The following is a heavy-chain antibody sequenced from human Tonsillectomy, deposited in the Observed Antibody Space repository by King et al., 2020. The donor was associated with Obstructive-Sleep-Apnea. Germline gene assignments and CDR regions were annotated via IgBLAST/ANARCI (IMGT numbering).Heavy chain of an antibody. D-gene: IGHD1/OR15-1a*01. CDR3: AKVGAVYNWNIPV. CDR2: ISGSGGTI. J-gene: IGHJ4*02. CDR1: GFTFSSYA. V-gene: IGHV3-23*04. Sequence: VQLVESGGGLVQPGGSLRLSCAASGFTFSSYAMSWVRQAPGKGLEWVSGISGSGGTIYYADSVKGRFTISRDNSKNTLYLQMNGLRVEDTAEYYCAKVGAVYNWNIPVWGQGTLVTVSS.